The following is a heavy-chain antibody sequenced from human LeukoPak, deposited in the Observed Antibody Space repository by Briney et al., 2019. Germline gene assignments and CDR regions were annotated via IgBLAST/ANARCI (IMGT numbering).Heavy chain of an antibody. CDR3: ARGYPDITMVRGVIISPYDY. V-gene: IGHV3-21*01. J-gene: IGHJ4*02. Sequence: GGSPRLSCAASGFTFSSYEMNWVRQAPGKGLEWVSSISSSSSYIYYADSVKGRFTISRDNAKNSLYLQMNSLRAEDTAVYYCARGYPDITMVRGVIISPYDYWGQGTLVTVSS. CDR1: GFTFSSYE. CDR2: ISSSSSYI. D-gene: IGHD3-10*01.